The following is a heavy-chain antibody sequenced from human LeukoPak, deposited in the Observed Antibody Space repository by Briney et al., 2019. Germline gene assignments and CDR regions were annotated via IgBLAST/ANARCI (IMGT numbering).Heavy chain of an antibody. CDR1: GFPFSDHE. V-gene: IGHV3-48*03. Sequence: GGSLRLSCAASGFPFSDHEMNWIRQAPGKGLEWVSYISSSGSDKYYPDSVKGRFTISRDNAKNSLYLQMNSLRAEDTAVYYCARRTSGAFAIWGQGTKVTVSS. CDR3: ARRTSGAFAI. CDR2: ISSSGSDK. J-gene: IGHJ3*02.